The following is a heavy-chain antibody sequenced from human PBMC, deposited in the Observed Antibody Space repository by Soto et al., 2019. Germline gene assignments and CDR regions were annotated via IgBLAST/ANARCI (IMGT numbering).Heavy chain of an antibody. J-gene: IGHJ6*02. D-gene: IGHD3-22*01. CDR2: TNHSGST. CDR3: ARGNYDSSGYYYYGMDV. CDR1: GGSFSGYY. Sequence: ETLSLTCAVYGGSFSGYYWSWIRQPPGKGLEWIGETNHSGSTNYNPSLKSRVTISVDTSKNQFSLKLSSVTAADTAVYYCARGNYDSSGYYYYGMDVWGQGTTVTVSS. V-gene: IGHV4-34*01.